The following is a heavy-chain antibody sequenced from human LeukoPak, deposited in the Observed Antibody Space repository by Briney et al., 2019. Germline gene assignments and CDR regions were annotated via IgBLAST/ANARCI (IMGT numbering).Heavy chain of an antibody. CDR2: IGTAGDT. CDR3: ARGPIAARPGDYYYYYYMDV. D-gene: IGHD6-6*01. Sequence: TGGSLRLSCAASGFTFSSYDMHWVRQATGKGLEWVSAIGTAGDTYYPGSVKGRFTISRENAKNPLYLQMNSLRAGDTAVYYCARGPIAARPGDYYYYYYMDVWGKGTTVTVSS. V-gene: IGHV3-13*01. CDR1: GFTFSSYD. J-gene: IGHJ6*03.